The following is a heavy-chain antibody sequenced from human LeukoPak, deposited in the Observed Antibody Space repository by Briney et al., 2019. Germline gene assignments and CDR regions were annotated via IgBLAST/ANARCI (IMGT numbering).Heavy chain of an antibody. CDR3: AKDKGALIAAAGILDY. Sequence: GGSLRLSCAASGFTFSSYAMSWVRQAPGKGLEWVSAISGSGGSTYYADSVKGRFTISRDNSKNTVYLQMNSLRAEDTAVYYCAKDKGALIAAAGILDYWGQGTLVTVSS. CDR1: GFTFSSYA. D-gene: IGHD6-13*01. V-gene: IGHV3-23*01. J-gene: IGHJ4*02. CDR2: ISGSGGST.